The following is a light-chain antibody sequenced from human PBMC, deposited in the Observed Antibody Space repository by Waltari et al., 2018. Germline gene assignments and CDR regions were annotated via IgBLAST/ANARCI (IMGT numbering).Light chain of an antibody. V-gene: IGLV2-14*03. CDR1: SSDVGGYNY. J-gene: IGLJ2*01. CDR2: DVS. CDR3: SSYISSDTLEL. Sequence: QSALTQPASVSGSPGQSITISCTGTSSDVGGYNYVSWYQQHPGKAPKRIIFDVSNRPSGVSSRFSGSKSGNTASLTISGLRAQDEADYYCSSYISSDTLELFGGGTSLTVL.